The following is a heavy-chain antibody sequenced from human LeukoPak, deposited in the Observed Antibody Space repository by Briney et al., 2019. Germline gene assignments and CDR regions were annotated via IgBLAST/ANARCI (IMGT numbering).Heavy chain of an antibody. Sequence: GASVKVSCMASGYAFSTSGITWVRQAPGRGLEWMGWISAVNGNTSYAQTFLDRLTLTTDTATSTAYMELGSLTSDDTAVYFCTRSLVFWGQGTQVTVSS. D-gene: IGHD1-26*01. CDR2: ISAVNGNT. CDR3: TRSLVF. CDR1: GYAFSTSG. J-gene: IGHJ4*02. V-gene: IGHV1-18*01.